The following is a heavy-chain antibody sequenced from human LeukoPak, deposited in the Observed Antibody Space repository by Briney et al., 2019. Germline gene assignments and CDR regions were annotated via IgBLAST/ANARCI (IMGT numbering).Heavy chain of an antibody. D-gene: IGHD2-2*01. J-gene: IGHJ5*02. Sequence: GASVTVSCTASGYTFTSYDIDWVRQANGQGLEWMGWMNPNSGKTGYAQKFQGRGSITRNTYISTDYMEMSSMRSEDTAVYYCARAGDIVVVPDNWFDHWGQGTLVTVSS. CDR3: ARAGDIVVVPDNWFDH. CDR2: MNPNSGKT. V-gene: IGHV1-8*01. CDR1: GYTFTSYD.